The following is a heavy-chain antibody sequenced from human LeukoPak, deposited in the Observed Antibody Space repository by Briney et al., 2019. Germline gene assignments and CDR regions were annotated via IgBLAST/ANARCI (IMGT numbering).Heavy chain of an antibody. CDR3: ARDVSGYYGSGSYHDY. CDR2: ISSSSSSYT. J-gene: IGHJ4*02. CDR1: GYTFSDYY. Sequence: GGSLRLSCAASGYTFSDYYMSWIRQAPGKGLEWVSYISSSSSSYTNYADSVKGRFTISRDNAKNSLYLQMNSLRAEDTAVYYCARDVSGYYGSGSYHDYWGQGTLVTVSS. D-gene: IGHD3-10*01. V-gene: IGHV3-11*06.